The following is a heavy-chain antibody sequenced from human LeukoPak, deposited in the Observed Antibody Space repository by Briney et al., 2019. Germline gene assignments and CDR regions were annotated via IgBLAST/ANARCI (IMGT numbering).Heavy chain of an antibody. J-gene: IGHJ4*02. Sequence: GGSLRLSCAASGFTFSSYWMHWVRQAPGKGLVWVSAISGGGGSTYYANSVKGRFTISRDNSKNTLYLQMNSLRAEDTAVYYCARPPYGDPFDYWGQGTLVTVSS. CDR1: GFTFSSYW. CDR3: ARPPYGDPFDY. V-gene: IGHV3-23*01. CDR2: ISGGGGST. D-gene: IGHD4-17*01.